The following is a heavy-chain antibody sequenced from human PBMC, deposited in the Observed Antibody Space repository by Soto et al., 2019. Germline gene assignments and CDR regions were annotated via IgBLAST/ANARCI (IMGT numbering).Heavy chain of an antibody. V-gene: IGHV1-18*04. Sequence: ASVKVSCKASGYSFTTHGISWVRRAPGHGLEWMGWINAYNGDTHYVQRFQGRLTMTTDTSTSTAYMELRSLTSDDTAVYYCARDPPFSGILRGTPLMDVWGQGTTVTVS. CDR1: GYSFTTHG. D-gene: IGHD4-17*01. CDR3: ARDPPFSGILRGTPLMDV. CDR2: INAYNGDT. J-gene: IGHJ6*02.